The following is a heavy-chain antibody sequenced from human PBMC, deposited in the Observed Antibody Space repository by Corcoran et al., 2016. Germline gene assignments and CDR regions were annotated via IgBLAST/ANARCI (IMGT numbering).Heavy chain of an antibody. Sequence: GKLVESGGSMIQPGRSLRLSCAASGFTVSSNDMSWVRQAPGKGLEWVSVIYSGGSTYYADSVQCRFTISRGNSKNTLYLQMNSLSAEDTVVYYCAGAYNYDSRGYIAAYDSWGQGTMFTVSS. CDR2: IYSGGST. V-gene: IGHV3-53*01. CDR3: AGAYNYDSRGYIAAYDS. J-gene: IGHJ3*02. D-gene: IGHD3-22*01. CDR1: GFTVSSND.